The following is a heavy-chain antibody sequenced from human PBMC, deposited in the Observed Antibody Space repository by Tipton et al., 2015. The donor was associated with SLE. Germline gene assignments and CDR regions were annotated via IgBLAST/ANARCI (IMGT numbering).Heavy chain of an antibody. CDR1: GDSISSNSVA. CDR2: TYYRSKWFD. V-gene: IGHV6-1*01. D-gene: IGHD1-14*01. J-gene: IGHJ3*02. CDR3: VATGKAFDI. Sequence: QLVQSGAKVKPSQTLSLTCVISGDSISSNSVAWNWIRQSPSRGLEWLGRTYYRSKWFDDYALSLKGRITINPDPSSNQFSLQLRSLTPEDSAVYYCVATGKAFDIWGQGTVVIVSS.